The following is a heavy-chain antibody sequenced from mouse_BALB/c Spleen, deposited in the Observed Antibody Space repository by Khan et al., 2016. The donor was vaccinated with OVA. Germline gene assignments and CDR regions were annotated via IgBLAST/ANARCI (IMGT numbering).Heavy chain of an antibody. Sequence: EVELVESGGDLVKPGGSLKLSCAASGFTFSSYGMSWVRQTPDKRLEWVATISSGGHYTYFPDSVRGRFTISRDNAKNTLSLQMSSLKYEDTAMYYCARSITTPKGDYYAMDYWGQGTSVTVSS. CDR2: ISSGGHYT. D-gene: IGHD1-2*01. CDR3: ARSITTPKGDYYAMDY. V-gene: IGHV5-6*01. J-gene: IGHJ4*01. CDR1: GFTFSSYG.